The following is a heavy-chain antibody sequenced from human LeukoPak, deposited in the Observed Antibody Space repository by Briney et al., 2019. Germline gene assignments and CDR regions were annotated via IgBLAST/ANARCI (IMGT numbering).Heavy chain of an antibody. Sequence: SETLSLTCTVSGVSISSYYWSWIRKPPGKGLEWIGYIYYSGSTNYNPSLESRVTISVDTSKNQFSLRLSSVTAADTAVYFCASKSERFLETGAFDIWGQGTMVTVSS. CDR3: ASKSERFLETGAFDI. J-gene: IGHJ3*02. CDR2: IYYSGST. D-gene: IGHD3-3*01. V-gene: IGHV4-59*01. CDR1: GVSISSYY.